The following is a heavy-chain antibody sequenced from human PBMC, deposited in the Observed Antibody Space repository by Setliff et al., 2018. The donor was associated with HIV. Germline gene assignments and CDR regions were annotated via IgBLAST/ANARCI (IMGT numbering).Heavy chain of an antibody. CDR2: IYSTGST. D-gene: IGHD4-17*01. Sequence: TLSLTCTVSGPSINIHYWSWIRRSPGKGFEWIGYIYSTGSTNYNPSLQSRVTISMVASRNQFSLKVTSVTAADTAVYYCAKGAGFYGDYTFDHWGQGRQVTVSS. CDR1: GPSINIHY. V-gene: IGHV4-59*11. CDR3: AKGAGFYGDYTFDH. J-gene: IGHJ4*02.